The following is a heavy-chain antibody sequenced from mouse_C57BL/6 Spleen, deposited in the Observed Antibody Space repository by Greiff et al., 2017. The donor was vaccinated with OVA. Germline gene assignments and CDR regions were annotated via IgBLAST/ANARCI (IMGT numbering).Heavy chain of an antibody. J-gene: IGHJ4*01. CDR3: ARGSNPGGDY. CDR1: GYAFSSSW. D-gene: IGHD2-5*01. Sequence: QVQLQQSGPELVKPGASVKISCKASGYAFSSSWMNWVKQRPGKGLEWIGRIYPGDGDTNYNGKFKGKATLTADKSSSTAYMQLSSLPSEDSAVYFCARGSNPGGDYWGQGTSVTVSS. CDR2: IYPGDGDT. V-gene: IGHV1-82*01.